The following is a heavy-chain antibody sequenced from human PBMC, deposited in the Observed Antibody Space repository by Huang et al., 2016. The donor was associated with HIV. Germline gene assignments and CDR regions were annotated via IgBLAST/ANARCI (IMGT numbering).Heavy chain of an antibody. D-gene: IGHD3-3*01. CDR3: ARAVPTPNRFGVGGFDY. V-gene: IGHV3-21*01. CDR2: ISSRSSYI. J-gene: IGHJ4*02. Sequence: LVESGGSLRLSCAASGFTFSSYSMNWVRQAPGKGLEWVSSISSRSSYIYYADSVKGRFTISRDNAKNSLYLQMNSLRAEDTAVYYCARAVPTPNRFGVGGFDYWGQGTLVTVSS. CDR1: GFTFSSYS.